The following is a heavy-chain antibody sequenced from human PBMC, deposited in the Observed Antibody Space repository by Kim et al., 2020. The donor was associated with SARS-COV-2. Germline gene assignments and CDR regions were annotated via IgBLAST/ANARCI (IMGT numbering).Heavy chain of an antibody. J-gene: IGHJ6*02. D-gene: IGHD6-25*01. CDR3: AKSSSGSAYYYYYGMDV. V-gene: IGHV3-30*02. Sequence: GKGRFTTSRDNSKNTLYLQMNSRRAEDTAVYYCAKSSSGSAYYYYYGMDVWGQGTTVTVSS.